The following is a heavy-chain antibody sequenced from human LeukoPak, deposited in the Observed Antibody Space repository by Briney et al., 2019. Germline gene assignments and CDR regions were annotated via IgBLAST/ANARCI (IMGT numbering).Heavy chain of an antibody. CDR1: GYTFTSYG. CDR3: ARDRRIGNFDY. CDR2: ISAYNGNT. J-gene: IGHJ4*02. Sequence: ASVKVSCKXSGYTFTSYGISWVRQAPRQGLEWMGWISAYNGNTNYAQKLQGRVTMTTDTSTSTAYMELRSLRSDDTAVYYCARDRRIGNFDYWGQGTLVTVSS. V-gene: IGHV1-18*01. D-gene: IGHD1-14*01.